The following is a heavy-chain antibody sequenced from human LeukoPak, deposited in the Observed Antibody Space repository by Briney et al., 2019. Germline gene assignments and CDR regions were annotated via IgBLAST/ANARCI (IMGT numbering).Heavy chain of an antibody. V-gene: IGHV1-8*01. CDR1: GYTFTSYD. CDR3: ARGPDFWSGYDYHYYYMDV. Sequence: ASVKVSCKASGYTFTSYDINWVRQATGQGLEWMGWMNPNSGNTGYAQKFQGRVTMTRNTSISTAYMELSSLRSEDTAVYYCARGPDFWSGYDYHYYYMDVWGKGTTVTVSS. D-gene: IGHD3-3*01. J-gene: IGHJ6*03. CDR2: MNPNSGNT.